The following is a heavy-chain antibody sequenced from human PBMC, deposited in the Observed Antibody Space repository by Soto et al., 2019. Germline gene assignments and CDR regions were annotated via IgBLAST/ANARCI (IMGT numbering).Heavy chain of an antibody. CDR2: ISGSGGST. D-gene: IGHD4-17*01. Sequence: GGSLRLSCAASGFTFSSYAMSWVRQAPGKGLEWVSAISGSGGSTYYADSVKGRFTISRDNSKNTLYLQMNSLRAEDTAVYYCAKFGPLMTTVTTIFDYWGQGTLVTVSS. CDR1: GFTFSSYA. V-gene: IGHV3-23*01. J-gene: IGHJ4*02. CDR3: AKFGPLMTTVTTIFDY.